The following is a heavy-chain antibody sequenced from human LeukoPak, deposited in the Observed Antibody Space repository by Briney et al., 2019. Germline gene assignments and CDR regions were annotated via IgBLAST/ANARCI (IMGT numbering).Heavy chain of an antibody. D-gene: IGHD2-15*01. CDR3: AREPVEDSRGPNAFDI. Sequence: GASVKVSCKASGYTFTSYYMHWVRQAPGQGLEWMGIINPSGGSTSYAQKFQGRVTMTRDTSISTAYMELSRLRSDDTAVYYCAREPVEDSRGPNAFDIWGQGTMVTVSS. CDR2: INPSGGST. V-gene: IGHV1-46*01. CDR1: GYTFTSYY. J-gene: IGHJ3*02.